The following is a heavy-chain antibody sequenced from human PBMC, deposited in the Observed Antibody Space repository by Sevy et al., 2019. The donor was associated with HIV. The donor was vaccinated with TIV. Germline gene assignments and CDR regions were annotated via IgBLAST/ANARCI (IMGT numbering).Heavy chain of an antibody. Sequence: SETLSLTCAVSGGSFSGFSWNWIRQPPGKGLEWIGEVNHYSPSLKSRATISLDTSKNQFPLKLHSVTAADTAVYFCARGVEGVVPSPILGLGPWSKYWSFDLWGRGTLVTVSS. CDR3: ARGVEGVVPSPILGLGPWSKYWSFDL. V-gene: IGHV4-34*01. D-gene: IGHD2-2*02. J-gene: IGHJ2*01. CDR1: GGSFSGFS. CDR2: VNH.